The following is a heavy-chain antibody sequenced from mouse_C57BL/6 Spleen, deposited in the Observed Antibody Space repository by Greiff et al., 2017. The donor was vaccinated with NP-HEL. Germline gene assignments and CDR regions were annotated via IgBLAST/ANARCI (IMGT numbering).Heavy chain of an antibody. J-gene: IGHJ4*01. Sequence: EVQRVESGGGLVKPGGSLKLSCAASGFTFSSYAMSWVRQTPEKRLEWVATISDGGSYTYYPDNVKGRFTISRDNAKNNLYLQMSHLKSEDTAMYYCARRLLRYYYAMDYWGQGTSVTVSS. D-gene: IGHD1-1*01. CDR1: GFTFSSYA. CDR2: ISDGGSYT. V-gene: IGHV5-4*03. CDR3: ARRLLRYYYAMDY.